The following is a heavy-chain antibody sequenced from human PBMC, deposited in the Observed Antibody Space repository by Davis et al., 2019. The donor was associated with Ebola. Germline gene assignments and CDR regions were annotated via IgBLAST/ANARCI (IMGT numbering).Heavy chain of an antibody. CDR2: ISAYNGNT. V-gene: IGHV1-18*01. CDR1: GYTFTSYG. Sequence: AASVKVSCKASGYTFTSYGISWVRQAPGQGLEWMGWISAYNGNTNYAQKLQGRVTMTTDTSTSTAYMELRSLRSDDTAVYYCARVPRFLKWLFGEIFDYWGQGTLVTVSS. CDR3: ARVPRFLKWLFGEIFDY. D-gene: IGHD3-3*01. J-gene: IGHJ4*02.